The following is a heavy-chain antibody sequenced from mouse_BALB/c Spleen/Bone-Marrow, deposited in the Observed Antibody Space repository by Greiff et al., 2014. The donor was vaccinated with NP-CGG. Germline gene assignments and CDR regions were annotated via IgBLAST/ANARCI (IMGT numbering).Heavy chain of an antibody. CDR1: GFNIKDTY. J-gene: IGHJ3*01. CDR3: ARSGRYGNYLAWFAY. V-gene: IGHV14-3*02. D-gene: IGHD2-10*02. CDR2: IDPANGNT. Sequence: VTLKESGAELVKPGASVKLSCTASGFNIKDTYMHWVKQRPEQGLEWIGRIDPANGNTKYDPKFQGKATITADTSSNTAYLQLSSLTSEDTAVYYYARSGRYGNYLAWFAYWGQGTLVTVSA.